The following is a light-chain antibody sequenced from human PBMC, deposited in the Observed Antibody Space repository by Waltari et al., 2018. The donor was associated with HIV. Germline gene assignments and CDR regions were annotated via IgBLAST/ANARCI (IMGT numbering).Light chain of an antibody. CDR3: QQYNNWLRT. CDR1: QSVSSN. Sequence: EIVMTHSPATLSVSPGERATLSCRASQSVSSNLAWYQQKPGQAPRLLIYGASIRATGIPARFSGSGSGTEFTLTISSLQSEDFAVYYCQQYNNWLRTFGQGTKVEIK. J-gene: IGKJ1*01. V-gene: IGKV3-15*01. CDR2: GAS.